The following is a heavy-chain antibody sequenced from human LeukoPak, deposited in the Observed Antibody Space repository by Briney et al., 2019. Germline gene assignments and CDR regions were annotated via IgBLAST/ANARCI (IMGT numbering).Heavy chain of an antibody. Sequence: GGSLRLSCAASGFTFSNYGMHWVRQAPGKGLEWVSFIYSDNTHYSYSVKGRITISRDNSKNTLYLQMNSLRAEDTAVYYCARRAGAYSHPYDYWGQGTLVTVSS. D-gene: IGHD4/OR15-4a*01. V-gene: IGHV3-NL1*01. CDR3: ARRAGAYSHPYDY. J-gene: IGHJ4*02. CDR2: IYSDNT. CDR1: GFTFSNYG.